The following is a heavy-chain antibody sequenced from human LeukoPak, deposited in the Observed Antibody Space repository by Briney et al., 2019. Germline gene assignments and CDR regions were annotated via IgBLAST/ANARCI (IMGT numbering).Heavy chain of an antibody. D-gene: IGHD3-3*01. CDR2: ISSSGSSI. Sequence: GGSLRLSCAASGFTFSSYSMNWVRQAPGKGLEWVSHISSSGSSIYYADSVKGRFTISRDNAKNSLYLQMNSLRAEDTAVYDCARDPPGDFWSGYPRGTVDPWGQGTLVTVSS. V-gene: IGHV3-48*04. J-gene: IGHJ5*02. CDR3: ARDPPGDFWSGYPRGTVDP. CDR1: GFTFSSYS.